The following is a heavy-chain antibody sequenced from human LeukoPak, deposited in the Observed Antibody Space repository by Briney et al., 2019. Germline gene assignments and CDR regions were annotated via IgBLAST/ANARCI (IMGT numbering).Heavy chain of an antibody. V-gene: IGHV3-30*04. Sequence: PGGSLRLSCAASGFTFSSYAMHWVRQAPGKGLEWVAVISYDGSNKYYAGSVKGRFTISRDNSKNTLYLQMNSLRAEDAAVYYCATAAAGTSYWGQGTLVTVSS. D-gene: IGHD6-13*01. CDR3: ATAAAGTSY. J-gene: IGHJ4*02. CDR1: GFTFSSYA. CDR2: ISYDGSNK.